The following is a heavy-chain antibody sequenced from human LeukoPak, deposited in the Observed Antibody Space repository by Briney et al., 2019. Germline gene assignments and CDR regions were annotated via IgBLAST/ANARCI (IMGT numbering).Heavy chain of an antibody. CDR2: IYHSGST. CDR1: GGSISSSNW. D-gene: IGHD3-10*01. V-gene: IGHV4-4*02. J-gene: IGHJ6*02. CDR3: ARALYYGSGAGYYYGMDV. Sequence: SETLSLTCAVSGGSISSSNWWSWVRQPPGKGLEWIGEIYHSGSTNYNPSLKSRVTISVDKSKNQFSLKLSFVTAADTAVYYCARALYYGSGAGYYYGMDVWGQGTTVTVSS.